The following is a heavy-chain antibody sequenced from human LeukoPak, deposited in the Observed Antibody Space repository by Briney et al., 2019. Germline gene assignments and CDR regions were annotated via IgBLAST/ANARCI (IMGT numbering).Heavy chain of an antibody. CDR2: VNEDGTAK. CDR1: GFTCSSCW. CDR3: AAPATA. Sequence: PGGSLRLSCAISGFTCSSCWMNWVRQAPGKGLEWVATVNEDGTAKFYVDSVKDRFTIFRDNARSSLDLQMNSLTVEDTAMYYCAAPATAWGQGTLVTVSS. V-gene: IGHV3-7*01. J-gene: IGHJ5*02.